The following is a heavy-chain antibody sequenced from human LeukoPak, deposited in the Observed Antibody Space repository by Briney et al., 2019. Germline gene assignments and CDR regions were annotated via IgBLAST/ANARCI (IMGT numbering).Heavy chain of an antibody. CDR3: ARDYGTMMKNAFDI. CDR2: ISSSSSYI. V-gene: IGHV3-21*01. J-gene: IGHJ3*02. CDR1: GFTFSSYS. Sequence: GGSLRLSCAASGFTFSSYSMNWVRQAPGRGLEWFSSISSSSSYIYYADSVKGRFTISRDNAKNSLYLKMNSLRAEDTAVYYCARDYGTMMKNAFDIWGQGKMVTVSS. D-gene: IGHD3-22*01.